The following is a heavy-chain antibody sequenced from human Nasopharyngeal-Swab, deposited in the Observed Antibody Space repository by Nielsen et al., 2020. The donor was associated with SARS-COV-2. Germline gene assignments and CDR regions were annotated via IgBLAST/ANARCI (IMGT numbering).Heavy chain of an antibody. CDR1: GFTFSSYA. J-gene: IGHJ4*02. V-gene: IGHV3-49*04. CDR3: TREYDDSWYAEIFDY. D-gene: IGHD6-13*01. Sequence: GESLKISCAASGFTFSSYAMHWVRQAPGKGLEWVGFIRSKANGGTTEYAASVKGRFTISRDDPKSIAYLQLNSLKTEDTAVYYCTREYDDSWYAEIFDYWGQGTLVTVSS. CDR2: IRSKANGGTT.